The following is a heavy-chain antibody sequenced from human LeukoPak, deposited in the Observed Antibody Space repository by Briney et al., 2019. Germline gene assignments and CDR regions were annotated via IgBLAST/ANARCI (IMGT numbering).Heavy chain of an antibody. CDR1: GGSISSSSYY. D-gene: IGHD6-13*01. V-gene: IGHV4-39*07. CDR2: IYYSGST. CDR3: ARDVDIFGSSWYFFDY. J-gene: IGHJ4*02. Sequence: PSETLSLTCTVSGGSISSSSYYWGWIRQPPGKGLEWIGSIYYSGSTYYNPSLKSRVTISVDTSKNQFSLKLSSVTAANTAVYYCARDVDIFGSSWYFFDYWGQGTLVTVSS.